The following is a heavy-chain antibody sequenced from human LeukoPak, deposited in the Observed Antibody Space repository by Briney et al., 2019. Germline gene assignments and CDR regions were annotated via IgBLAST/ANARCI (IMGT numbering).Heavy chain of an antibody. CDR1: GYTFTSYY. J-gene: IGHJ4*02. CDR2: INPSGGST. V-gene: IGHV1-46*01. D-gene: IGHD5-24*01. Sequence: ASVKVSCKASGYTFTSYYMHWVRQAPGQGLEWMGIINPSGGSTSYAQKFQGRVTMTRDTSTSTLYMELSSLRPEDTAVYYCARDGWSEMGTILREVVSDYWGQGTLVTVSS. CDR3: ARDGWSEMGTILREVVSDY.